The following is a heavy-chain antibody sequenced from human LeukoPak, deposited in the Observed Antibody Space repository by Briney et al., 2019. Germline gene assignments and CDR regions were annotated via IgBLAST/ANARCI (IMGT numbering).Heavy chain of an antibody. Sequence: GGSLRLSCAASGFTFSSYDMHWVRQAPGKGLEWVSAIGTAGDTYYPGSVKGRFTISRENAKNSLYLQMNSLRAGDTAVYYCARANNPRYCSGGSCYYYYYGMDVWGQGTTVTVSS. CDR3: ARANNPRYCSGGSCYYYYYGMDV. D-gene: IGHD2-15*01. CDR1: GFTFSSYD. J-gene: IGHJ6*02. CDR2: IGTAGDT. V-gene: IGHV3-13*01.